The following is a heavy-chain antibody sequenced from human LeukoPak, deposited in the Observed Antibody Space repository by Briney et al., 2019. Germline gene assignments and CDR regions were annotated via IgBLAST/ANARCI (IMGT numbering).Heavy chain of an antibody. CDR3: ARAPYSSSWFDY. J-gene: IGHJ5*01. V-gene: IGHV4-59*01. Sequence: PSETLSLTCTVSGGSISSYYWSWIRQPPGKGLEWIGYIYYSGSTNYNPSLKSRVTISVDTSKNQFSLKLSSVTAVDTAVYYCARAPYSSSWFDYWGQGTLVTVSS. CDR1: GGSISSYY. D-gene: IGHD6-13*01. CDR2: IYYSGST.